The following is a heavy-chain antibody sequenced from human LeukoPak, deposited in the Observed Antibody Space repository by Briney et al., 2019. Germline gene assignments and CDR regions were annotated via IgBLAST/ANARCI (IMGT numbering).Heavy chain of an antibody. D-gene: IGHD3-9*01. V-gene: IGHV4-59*08. CDR2: IYYSGST. J-gene: IGHJ4*02. CDR1: GGSLSNYY. CDR3: ARHWVLTGSYYFDY. Sequence: SETLSLTCTVSGGSLSNYYWSWIRQPPGKGLEWIGYIYYSGSTNYNPSLKSRVTVSVDTSESQFSLKLTSVTAADTAVYFCARHWVLTGSYYFDYWGQGTLVTVSS.